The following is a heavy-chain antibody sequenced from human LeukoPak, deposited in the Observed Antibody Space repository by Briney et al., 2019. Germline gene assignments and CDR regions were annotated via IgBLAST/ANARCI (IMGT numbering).Heavy chain of an antibody. CDR1: GGSFSGYY. CDR2: INQSGST. CDR3: AAGCSSTSCYCYYYTDV. Sequence: SETLSLTCAVYGGSFSGYYWSWIRQPPGKGLEWIGEINQSGSTNYNPSLKSRVTISVDTSKKQFSLRLSPVTAADTAMYYCAAGCSSTSCYCYYYTDVGGKGTTVTVSS. D-gene: IGHD2-2*01. V-gene: IGHV4-34*01. J-gene: IGHJ6*03.